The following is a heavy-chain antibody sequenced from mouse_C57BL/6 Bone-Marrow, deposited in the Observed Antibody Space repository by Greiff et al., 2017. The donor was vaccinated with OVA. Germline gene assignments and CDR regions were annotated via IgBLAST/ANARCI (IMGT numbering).Heavy chain of an antibody. CDR2: IYPGDGDT. J-gene: IGHJ3*01. V-gene: IGHV1-80*01. D-gene: IGHD2-1*01. CDR3: ARIEGNYVGFFAY. CDR1: GYAFTSYW. Sequence: QVQLQQSGAELVKPGASVKLSCKASGYAFTSYWMNWVKQRPGKGLEWIGQIYPGDGDTNYNGKFKGKATLTADKSSSTAYMQLSSLTSEDSAVYFCARIEGNYVGFFAYWGQGTLVTVSA.